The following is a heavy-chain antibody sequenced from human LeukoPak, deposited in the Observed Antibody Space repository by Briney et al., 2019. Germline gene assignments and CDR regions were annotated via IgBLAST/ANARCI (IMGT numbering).Heavy chain of an antibody. CDR2: MYYSGST. D-gene: IGHD2-2*01. J-gene: IGHJ4*02. CDR1: GGSISSRSYY. Sequence: SETLSLTCTVSGGSISSRSYYWGWIRQPPWKGLEWIGSMYYSGSTYYSPSLKSRVTISVDMSKKQISLKLRAVTAADTAVYYCASVVDSSLSDGYWGQGTLVTVSS. CDR3: ASVVDSSLSDGY. V-gene: IGHV4-39*01.